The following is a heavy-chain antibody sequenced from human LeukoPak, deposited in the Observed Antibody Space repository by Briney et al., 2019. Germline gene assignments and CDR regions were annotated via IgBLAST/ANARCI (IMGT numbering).Heavy chain of an antibody. D-gene: IGHD1-26*01. J-gene: IGHJ6*03. CDR3: ARGRLGGGSYVAYYYYCMDV. V-gene: IGHV4-59*01. CDR1: GDSISSYY. Sequence: PSETLSLTCTVSGDSISSYYWSWIRQPPGKGLEWIGCIYYSGSTNYNPSLRTRVTISVDTSKNQFSLKLSSVTAADTAVYYCARGRLGGGSYVAYYYYCMDVWGKGTTVTVSS. CDR2: IYYSGST.